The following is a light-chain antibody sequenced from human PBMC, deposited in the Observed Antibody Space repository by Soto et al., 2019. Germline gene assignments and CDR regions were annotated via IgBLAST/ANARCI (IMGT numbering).Light chain of an antibody. CDR2: GAS. CDR1: QSVSSN. J-gene: IGKJ2*01. Sequence: EILMTQSPATLSVSPGERATLSCRASQSVSSNLAWYQQKPGQAPRLLIYGASTRATGIPARFSGSGSGTELTLTISSPQSEDCAIYYCQHYNNWPVYTFGQGTKLEIK. V-gene: IGKV3-15*01. CDR3: QHYNNWPVYT.